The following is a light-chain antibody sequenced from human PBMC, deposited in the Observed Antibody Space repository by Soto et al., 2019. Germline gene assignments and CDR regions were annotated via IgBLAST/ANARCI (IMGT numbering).Light chain of an antibody. Sequence: EIVLTQSPGTLSLSPGERATLSCRASQSVTSTYLAWYQQKPGQAPRLLIYHASRRATGIPDRFSGSGSGTDFTLTISRLEPEDFAVYYCQQYGSSLTCGGGTRVEIK. CDR2: HAS. V-gene: IGKV3-20*01. CDR3: QQYGSSLT. CDR1: QSVTSTY. J-gene: IGKJ4*01.